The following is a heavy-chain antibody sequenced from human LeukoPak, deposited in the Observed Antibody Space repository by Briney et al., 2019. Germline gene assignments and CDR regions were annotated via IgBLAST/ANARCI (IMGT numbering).Heavy chain of an antibody. CDR1: GFTFSSYA. CDR3: ARDSFYYDFSGNYRESIMDGSVDN. CDR2: ISGSGGST. J-gene: IGHJ4*02. V-gene: IGHV3-23*01. D-gene: IGHD3-22*01. Sequence: GGSLRLSCAASGFTFSSYAMSWVRQAPGKGLEWVSAISGSGGSTYYADSVKGRFTISRDNSKNTLYLQMNSLGAEDTAVYYCARDSFYYDFSGNYRESIMDGSVDNWGQGTLVTVSS.